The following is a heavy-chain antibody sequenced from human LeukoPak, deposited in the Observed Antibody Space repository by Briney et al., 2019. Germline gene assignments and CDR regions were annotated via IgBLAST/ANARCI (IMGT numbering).Heavy chain of an antibody. CDR2: ISGSGGST. CDR3: AKDPLSYYDSSGYRYFDY. Sequence: GGSLRLSCAASGFTFYNYAMNWVRQAPGKGLECVSGISGSGGSTYYAGSVEGRFTISRGNSKNTLYLQMNRLRAEDTAVYFCAKDPLSYYDSSGYRYFDYWGQGTLVTVSS. CDR1: GFTFYNYA. V-gene: IGHV3-23*01. D-gene: IGHD3-22*01. J-gene: IGHJ4*02.